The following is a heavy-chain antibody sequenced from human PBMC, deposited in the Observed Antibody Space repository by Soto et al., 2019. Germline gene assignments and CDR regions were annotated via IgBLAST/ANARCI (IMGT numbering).Heavy chain of an antibody. Sequence: GASVKVSCKAYGYSFTDYHIRWVRQAPGQGLEWLGRINPKSGGTSTAQKFQGWVTMTTDTSISTASMELTRLTSDDTAIYYCARGDSTDCSNGVCSFFYNHDMDVWGQGTTVTVSS. CDR1: GYSFTDYH. J-gene: IGHJ6*02. CDR3: ARGDSTDCSNGVCSFFYNHDMDV. D-gene: IGHD2-8*01. CDR2: INPKSGGT. V-gene: IGHV1-2*04.